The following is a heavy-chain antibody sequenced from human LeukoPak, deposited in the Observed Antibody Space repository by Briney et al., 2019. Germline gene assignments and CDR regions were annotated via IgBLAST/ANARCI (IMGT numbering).Heavy chain of an antibody. CDR2: ISSSSSYI. Sequence: GGSLRLSCAASGFTFSSYSMNWVRQAPGKGLEWVSSISSSSSYIYYADSVKGRFTISRDNAKNSLYLQMNSLRAADTAVYYCALPGDSSGYWFDYWGQGTLVTVSS. V-gene: IGHV3-21*01. J-gene: IGHJ4*02. D-gene: IGHD3-22*01. CDR3: ALPGDSSGYWFDY. CDR1: GFTFSSYS.